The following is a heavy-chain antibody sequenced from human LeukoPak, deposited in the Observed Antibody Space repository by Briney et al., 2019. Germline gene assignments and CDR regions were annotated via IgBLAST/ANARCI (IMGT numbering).Heavy chain of an antibody. D-gene: IGHD3-10*01. Sequence: GGSLRRSCAASGFTFSSYGMHWVRQAPGKGLEWVAVISYDGSNKYYADSVKGRFTISRDNSKNTLYLQMNSLRAEDTAVYYCAKVEEGYITLMRPDYWGQGTLVTVSS. V-gene: IGHV3-30*18. CDR2: ISYDGSNK. CDR3: AKVEEGYITLMRPDY. CDR1: GFTFSSYG. J-gene: IGHJ4*02.